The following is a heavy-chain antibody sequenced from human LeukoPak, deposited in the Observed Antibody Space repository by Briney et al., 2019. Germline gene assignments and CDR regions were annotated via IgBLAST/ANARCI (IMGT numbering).Heavy chain of an antibody. CDR1: GGSFSGYY. Sequence: ASETLSLTCAVYGGSFSGYYWSWIRQPPGKGLEWIGEINHSGSTNYNPSLKSRVTISVDTSKNQFSLKLSSVTAADTAVYYCARLLVRGVIILFHYYFVYWGQGTLVTVSS. CDR3: ARLLVRGVIILFHYYFVY. D-gene: IGHD3-10*01. V-gene: IGHV4-34*01. CDR2: INHSGST. J-gene: IGHJ4*02.